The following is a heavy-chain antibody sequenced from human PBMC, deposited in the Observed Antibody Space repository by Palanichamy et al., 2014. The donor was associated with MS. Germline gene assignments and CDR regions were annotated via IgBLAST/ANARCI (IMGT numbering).Heavy chain of an antibody. CDR2: VYYSVST. V-gene: IGHV4-39*01. CDR1: GGSFTNSYYS. CDR3: ARRRRPGAAFDF. D-gene: IGHD3-10*01. Sequence: QLQLQESGPGLVKPSETLSLTCTVSGGSFTNSYYSWGWIRQPPGKGLEWIGNVYYSVSTYYTPSLKSRVTISVDAAKSQFSLKLNSVTAADTAFYYCARRRRPGAAFDFWGQGTLITVSS. J-gene: IGHJ3*01.